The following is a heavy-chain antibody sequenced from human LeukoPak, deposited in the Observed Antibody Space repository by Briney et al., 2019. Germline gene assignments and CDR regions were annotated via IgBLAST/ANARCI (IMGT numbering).Heavy chain of an antibody. CDR2: IKTKTDDGAT. D-gene: IGHD1-26*01. CDR1: GFTFSNAR. J-gene: IGHJ4*02. V-gene: IGHV3-15*01. CDR3: TTYVGATAY. Sequence: GGSLRLSCAASGFTFSNARMNWVRQAPGKGLEWVGRIKTKTDDGATDYSAPVKARFTISRDDSKTTLYLQMSGLKTEDTAIYYCTTYVGATAYWGQGILVTVSS.